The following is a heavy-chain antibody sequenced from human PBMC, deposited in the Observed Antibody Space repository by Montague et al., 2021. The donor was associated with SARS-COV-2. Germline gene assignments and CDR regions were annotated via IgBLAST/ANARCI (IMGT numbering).Heavy chain of an antibody. J-gene: IGHJ4*02. CDR2: NQLHAST. V-gene: IGHV4-38-2*02. CDR1: GHCRSSGNQ. D-gene: IGHD2-21*02. Sequence: SETLSLTCTGDGHCRSSGNQAQIGRPPVGNPVTVVASNQLHASTYYNPSLNSRVTISLDTSNNQFSLRLTSVTTSDTAVYYCARGRVTRAGFDYWGQGIRVIVAS. CDR3: ARGRVTRAGFDY.